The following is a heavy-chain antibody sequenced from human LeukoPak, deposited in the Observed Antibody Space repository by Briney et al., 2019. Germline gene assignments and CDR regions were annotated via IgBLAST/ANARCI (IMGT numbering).Heavy chain of an antibody. V-gene: IGHV4-34*01. D-gene: IGHD2-2*01. CDR2: INHSGST. CDR3: ARDRAHCSSTSCPQVGFDY. Sequence: SETLSLTCAVYGGSFSGYYWSWIRQPPGKGLEWIGEINHSGSTNYNPSLKSRVTISVDTSKNQFSLKLSSVTAADTAVYYCARDRAHCSSTSCPQVGFDYWGRGTLVTVSS. CDR1: GGSFSGYY. J-gene: IGHJ4*02.